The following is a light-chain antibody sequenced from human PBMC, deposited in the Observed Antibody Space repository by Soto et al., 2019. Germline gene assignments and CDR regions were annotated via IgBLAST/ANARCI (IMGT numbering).Light chain of an antibody. CDR1: QSIDTY. CDR3: QQYDKSPLT. J-gene: IGKJ4*01. V-gene: IGKV3-11*01. CDR2: DAS. Sequence: EIVLTQSPATLSSSPGERATLSCRASQSIDTYLAWYQQKPGQAPRLLIYDASDRATGIPARFSGSGSGTAFTLTISGLEPEDYAVYYCQQYDKSPLTFGGGTKVDIK.